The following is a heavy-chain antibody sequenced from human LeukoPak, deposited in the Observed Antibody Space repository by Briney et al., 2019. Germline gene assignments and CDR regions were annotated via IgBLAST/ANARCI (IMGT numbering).Heavy chain of an antibody. V-gene: IGHV1-8*03. D-gene: IGHD3-22*01. Sequence: ASVKVSCKASGYTFTSYDINWVRQATGQGLEWMGWMNPNSGNTGYAQKFQGRVTITRNTSISTAYMELSSLRSEDTAVYYCASRRAYYYDSSGYYYVHWGQGTLVTVSS. CDR2: MNPNSGNT. CDR3: ASRRAYYYDSSGYYYVH. CDR1: GYTFTSYD. J-gene: IGHJ4*02.